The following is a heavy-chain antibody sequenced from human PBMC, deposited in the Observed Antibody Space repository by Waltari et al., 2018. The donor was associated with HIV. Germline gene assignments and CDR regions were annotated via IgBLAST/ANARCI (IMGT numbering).Heavy chain of an antibody. CDR2: AIPMFGTA. Sequence: QVQLVQSGAEVKKPGSSVKVSCKASGGAFVSPTFNWVRQAPGQGLEWMGRAIPMFGTANYARKFQGRVTITAEKSTTTAYMELNGLRIDDTAVYYCASARETMGVDFDSWGQGTLVTVS. J-gene: IGHJ5*01. V-gene: IGHV1-69*08. CDR1: GGAFVSPT. CDR3: ASARETMGVDFDS. D-gene: IGHD3-10*01.